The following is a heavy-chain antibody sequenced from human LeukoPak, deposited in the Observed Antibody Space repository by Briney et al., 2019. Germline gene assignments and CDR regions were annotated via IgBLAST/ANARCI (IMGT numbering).Heavy chain of an antibody. Sequence: GGSLRLSCAASGFTFDDYGMSWVRQAPGKGLEWVSGINWNGGSTGYADSVKGRFTISRDNAKNSLYLQMNSLRAEDTALYYCARDGVRAAARRYYYYYYMDVWGKGTTVTVSS. CDR3: ARDGVRAAARRYYYYYYMDV. J-gene: IGHJ6*03. D-gene: IGHD6-13*01. CDR1: GFTFDDYG. CDR2: INWNGGST. V-gene: IGHV3-20*04.